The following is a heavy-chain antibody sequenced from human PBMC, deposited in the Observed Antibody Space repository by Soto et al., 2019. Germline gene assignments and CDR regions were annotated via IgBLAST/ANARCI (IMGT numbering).Heavy chain of an antibody. CDR3: AKEGSPRNYYGSDTNWFDP. J-gene: IGHJ5*02. CDR1: GFTFSSYG. V-gene: IGHV3-30*18. CDR2: ISYDGSNK. Sequence: PGGSLRLSCAASGFTFSSYGMHWVRQAPGKGLEWVAVISYDGSNKYYADSVKGRFTISRDNSKNTLYLQMNSLRAEDTAVYYCAKEGSPRNYYGSDTNWFDPWGQGTLVTVSS. D-gene: IGHD3-10*01.